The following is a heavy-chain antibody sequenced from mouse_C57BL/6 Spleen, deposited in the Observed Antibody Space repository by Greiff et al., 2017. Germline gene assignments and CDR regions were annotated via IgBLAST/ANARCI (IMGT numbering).Heavy chain of an antibody. J-gene: IGHJ2*01. V-gene: IGHV1-5*01. Sequence: VQLKQSGTVLARPGASVKMSCKTSGYTFTSYWMHWVKQRPGQGLEWIGAIYPGNSDTSYNQKFKGKDKLTAVTSASTAYMGLSSLTNEDSAVYYCTREGYSYYFDYWGQGTTLTVSS. CDR2: IYPGNSDT. D-gene: IGHD2-3*01. CDR1: GYTFTSYW. CDR3: TREGYSYYFDY.